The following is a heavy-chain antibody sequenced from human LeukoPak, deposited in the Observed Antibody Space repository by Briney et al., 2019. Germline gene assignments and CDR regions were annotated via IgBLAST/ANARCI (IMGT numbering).Heavy chain of an antibody. D-gene: IGHD5-12*01. CDR3: ARDGYRTGQGAFDL. Sequence: GGSLRLSCAASGFTFSSYWMHWVRQAPGKGLVWISRINTDGSNTRYEDTVKGRFTISRDNAKNTLYLQMNSLRAEDTAVYYCARDGYRTGQGAFDLWGQGTMVTVSS. CDR2: INTDGSNT. V-gene: IGHV3-74*01. CDR1: GFTFSSYW. J-gene: IGHJ3*01.